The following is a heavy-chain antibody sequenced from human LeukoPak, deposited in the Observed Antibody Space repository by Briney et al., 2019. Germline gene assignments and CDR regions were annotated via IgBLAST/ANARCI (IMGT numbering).Heavy chain of an antibody. CDR3: VPTPRGPSLLGDSLDY. Sequence: GGSLRLSCVASGFTFTSYAMSWVRQAPGKGLEWVSAFSGNGDTTSYADSVKGRFTISRDTSKNTLYLQMNSLSADDTAVYYCVPTPRGPSLLGDSLDYWGQGTMVTVSS. D-gene: IGHD4-17*01. CDR1: GFTFTSYA. J-gene: IGHJ4*01. V-gene: IGHV3-23*01. CDR2: FSGNGDTT.